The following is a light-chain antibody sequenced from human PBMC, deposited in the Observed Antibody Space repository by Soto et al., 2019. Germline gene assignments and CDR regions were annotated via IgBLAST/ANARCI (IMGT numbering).Light chain of an antibody. V-gene: IGKV3-15*01. Sequence: EIVLTQSPATLSVSPVEGATLSCIASQNVYTDLAWYQQKPGQAPRLLIYGASTRATDMPGRFSGRGSGTEFTLTISSLQSEDFAVYYCQQYKKWPRTFGQGTKVDIK. CDR1: QNVYTD. CDR2: GAS. J-gene: IGKJ1*01. CDR3: QQYKKWPRT.